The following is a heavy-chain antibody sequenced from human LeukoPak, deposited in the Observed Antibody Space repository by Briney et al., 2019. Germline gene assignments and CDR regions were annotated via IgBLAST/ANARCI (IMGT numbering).Heavy chain of an antibody. V-gene: IGHV1-2*02. CDR1: GYTSTGYY. J-gene: IGHJ4*02. D-gene: IGHD3-3*01. Sequence: ASVKVSCKASGYTSTGYYMHWVRQAPGQGLEWMGWINPNSGGTNYAQKFQGRVTMTSDTSISTAYMELSRLRSDDTAVYYCARDRDDFWSGYLDYWGQGTLVTVSS. CDR2: INPNSGGT. CDR3: ARDRDDFWSGYLDY.